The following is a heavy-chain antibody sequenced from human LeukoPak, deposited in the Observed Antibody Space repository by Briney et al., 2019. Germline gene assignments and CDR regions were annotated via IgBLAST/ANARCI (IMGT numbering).Heavy chain of an antibody. D-gene: IGHD1-26*01. J-gene: IGHJ4*02. Sequence: GGSLRLSCAASGFIVSSTSMSWVRRAPGKGLEWVSLIYGGGGTYYADSVKGRFTISRDNSKNTLYLQMNSLRAEDTAVYYCARGGSYTSFGFDYWGQGTLVTVSS. CDR1: GFIVSSTS. CDR3: ARGGSYTSFGFDY. V-gene: IGHV3-53*01. CDR2: IYGGGGT.